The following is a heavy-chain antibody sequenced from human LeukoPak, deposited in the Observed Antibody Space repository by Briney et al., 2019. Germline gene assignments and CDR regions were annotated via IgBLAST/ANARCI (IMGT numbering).Heavy chain of an antibody. CDR2: IFISGGT. D-gene: IGHD3-9*01. CDR3: ARGGSTLHSAGGHDIEFYYYYYMDV. J-gene: IGHJ6*03. Sequence: SETLSLTRTVSGDSITSGSYYWSWIRQPAGKGLEWIGRIFISGGTNYNPSLRSRVTMSLDTSKNQFSLKLYSVPAADTAVYYCARGGSTLHSAGGHDIEFYYYYYMDVWGKGTTVTISS. V-gene: IGHV4-61*02. CDR1: GDSITSGSYY.